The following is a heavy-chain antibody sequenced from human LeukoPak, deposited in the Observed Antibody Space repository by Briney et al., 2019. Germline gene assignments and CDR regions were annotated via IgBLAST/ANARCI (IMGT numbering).Heavy chain of an antibody. V-gene: IGHV1-46*01. J-gene: IGHJ4*02. D-gene: IGHD4-17*01. CDR3: ARGLTHYGDYDAY. CDR2: INPSGGST. CDR1: GYTFTSYY. Sequence: APVKVSCKASGYTFTSYYMHWVRQAPGQGLEWMGIINPSGGSTSYAQKFQDRVAMTRDTSTSTVYMQLSSLRSEDTAVYYCARGLTHYGDYDAYWGQGTLVTVSS.